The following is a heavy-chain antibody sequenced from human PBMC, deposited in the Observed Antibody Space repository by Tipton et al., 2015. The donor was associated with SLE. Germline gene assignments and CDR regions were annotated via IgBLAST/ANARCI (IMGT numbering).Heavy chain of an antibody. CDR2: IYSSGST. V-gene: IGHV4-59*01. CDR3: ARDSRQQFYMDV. Sequence: TLSLTCAVYGGSFSGYYWSWTRQPPGKGLEWIGYIYSSGSTNYNPSLKSRVTISVDTSKNQFSLKLSSVTAADTAVYYCARDSRQQFYMDVRGKGTTVTVSS. J-gene: IGHJ6*03. CDR1: GGSFSGYY. D-gene: IGHD6-13*01.